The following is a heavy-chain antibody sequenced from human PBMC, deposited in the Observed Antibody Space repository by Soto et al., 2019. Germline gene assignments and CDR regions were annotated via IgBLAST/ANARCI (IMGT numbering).Heavy chain of an antibody. J-gene: IGHJ4*02. V-gene: IGHV1-18*01. D-gene: IGHD1-1*01. CDR1: GYTFTSYG. CDR2: ISAHNVNT. Sequence: QVHLVQPGAEVKKPGASVKVSCKASGYTFTSYGITWVRQAPGQGLEWMGWISAHNVNTDYAQKLQGGVIVTRDTSTSTAYRELRSLRSDAAGVYYCARGRYGDYWGQGALVTVSS. CDR3: ARGRYGDY.